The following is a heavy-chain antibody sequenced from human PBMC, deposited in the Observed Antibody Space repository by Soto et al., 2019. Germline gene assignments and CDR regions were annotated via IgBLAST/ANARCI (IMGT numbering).Heavy chain of an antibody. D-gene: IGHD3-9*01. Sequence: QAQLMQSGAEVKSPGASVKVSCRSSGYTFSSYGISWVRQAPGQGLEWLGWISPYDGNRNYAQTLQGRVYMTTDTSANTAYMELRSLRVDDTAKYYCARGGYYDSSGSRNYHYYGMNVWGQGTTVTVSS. CDR3: ARGGYYDSSGSRNYHYYGMNV. CDR2: ISPYDGNR. CDR1: GYTFSSYG. J-gene: IGHJ6*02. V-gene: IGHV1-18*04.